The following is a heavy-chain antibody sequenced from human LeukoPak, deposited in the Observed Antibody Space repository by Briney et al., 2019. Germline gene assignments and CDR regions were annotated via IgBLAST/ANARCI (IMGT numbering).Heavy chain of an antibody. CDR1: GGSITTYY. D-gene: IGHD2/OR15-2a*01. J-gene: IGHJ4*02. CDR2: IAYSGST. V-gene: IGHV4-59*01. Sequence: SETLSLTCTVSGGSITTYYWSWIRQPPGKGLEWIGYIAYSGSTNYNPSLKSRLTISADTSTNRFFLNLRSVTAADTAAYYCARAPEGNYLDYWGQGTLVTVSS. CDR3: ARAPEGNYLDY.